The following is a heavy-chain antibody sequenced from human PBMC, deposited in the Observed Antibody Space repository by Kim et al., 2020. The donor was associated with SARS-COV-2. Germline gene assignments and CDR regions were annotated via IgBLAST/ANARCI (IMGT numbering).Heavy chain of an antibody. CDR3: ATESLLRYFDWLFTPSYFDY. J-gene: IGHJ4*02. CDR2: INQDGSDK. D-gene: IGHD3-9*01. CDR1: GFTFSSYW. V-gene: IGHV3-7*01. Sequence: GGSLRLSCAASGFTFSSYWMSWVRQAPGKGLEWVANINQDGSDKYYVDSVKGQFTISRDKTKNSLNLQMNSLRAEDTAVYYCATESLLRYFDWLFTPSYFDYWGQGTLVTVSS.